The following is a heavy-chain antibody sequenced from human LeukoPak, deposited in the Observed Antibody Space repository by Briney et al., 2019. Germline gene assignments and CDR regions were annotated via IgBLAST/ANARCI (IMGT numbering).Heavy chain of an antibody. CDR3: ARVLLGPYSANAFDI. CDR1: GFTFNNYA. CDR2: ISYDGSNK. V-gene: IGHV3-30-3*01. D-gene: IGHD4-11*01. Sequence: GGSLRLSCAASGFTFNNYAMNWVRQAPGKGLEWVAVISYDGSNKYYADSVKGRFTISRDNSKNTLYLQMNSLRAEDTAVYYCARVLLGPYSANAFDIWGQGTMVTVSS. J-gene: IGHJ3*02.